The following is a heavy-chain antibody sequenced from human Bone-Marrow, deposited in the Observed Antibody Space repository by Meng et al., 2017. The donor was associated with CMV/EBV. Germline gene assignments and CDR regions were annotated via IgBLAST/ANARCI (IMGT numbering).Heavy chain of an antibody. Sequence: GGSLSLSCAASGFTFSSYWMSWVRQAPGKGLEWVANIKQDGSERYYVDSVKGRFTISRDNAKNSLYLQMNSLRAEDTAVYYCARDSNYSNYNWFDPWVQGTLVTVSS. CDR2: IKQDGSER. CDR1: GFTFSSYW. CDR3: ARDSNYSNYNWFDP. V-gene: IGHV3-7*01. J-gene: IGHJ5*02. D-gene: IGHD4-11*01.